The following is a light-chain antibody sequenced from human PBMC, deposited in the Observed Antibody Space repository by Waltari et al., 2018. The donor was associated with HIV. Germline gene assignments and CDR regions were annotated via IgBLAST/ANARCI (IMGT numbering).Light chain of an antibody. CDR1: NSNIGNNF. J-gene: IGLJ3*02. CDR3: GAWDTVLSVVV. V-gene: IGLV1-51*01. Sequence: QSVLTQPPSVSAAPGQRLTISCSGSNSNIGNNFVSWYQHVPGTAPKLIIFDSSRRPSGSPDRFSGSQSGASAPLASAGLQTGDEAHYYCGAWDTVLSVVVFGGGTKLTVL. CDR2: DSS.